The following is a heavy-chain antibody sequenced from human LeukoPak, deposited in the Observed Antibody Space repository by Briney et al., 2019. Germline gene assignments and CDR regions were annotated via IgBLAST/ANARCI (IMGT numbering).Heavy chain of an antibody. Sequence: GGSLRLSCAASGFTFSSYSMNWVRQAPGKGLEWVSSISSSSSYIYYADSVKGRFTISRDNSKNTLYLQMNSLRAEDTAVYYCARDPHSSSWYDLPFDYWGQGTLVTVSS. D-gene: IGHD6-13*01. V-gene: IGHV3-21*01. CDR1: GFTFSSYS. J-gene: IGHJ4*02. CDR3: ARDPHSSSWYDLPFDY. CDR2: ISSSSSYI.